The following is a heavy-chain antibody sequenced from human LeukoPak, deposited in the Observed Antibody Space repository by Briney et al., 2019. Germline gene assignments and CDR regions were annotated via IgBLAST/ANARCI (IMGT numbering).Heavy chain of an antibody. D-gene: IGHD1-1*01. CDR3: ARVEAATTNPRFDL. CDR1: GGSVSSYY. CDR2: IYYSGST. V-gene: IGHV4-59*02. J-gene: IGHJ4*02. Sequence: SETLSLTCTVSGGSVSSYYWSWIRQPPGKGLEWIGYIYYSGSTNYNPSLMSRVTISVDTSKNQFSLKLSSVTAADTAVYYCARVEAATTNPRFDLWGQGTLVTVSS.